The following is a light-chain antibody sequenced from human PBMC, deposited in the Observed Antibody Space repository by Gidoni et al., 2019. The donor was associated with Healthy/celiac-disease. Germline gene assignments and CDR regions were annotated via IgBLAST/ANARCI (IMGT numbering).Light chain of an antibody. CDR1: QSISSC. Sequence: DIQMTQSPSPLSATVGDRVTIPCRASQSISSCLAWYQQKPGKDPKLLIYKASSLESGVPSRVSGSGSGTEFTLTISSLQPDDFATYYCQQYNSYSLTFGQGTKVEIK. J-gene: IGKJ1*01. CDR2: KAS. CDR3: QQYNSYSLT. V-gene: IGKV1-5*03.